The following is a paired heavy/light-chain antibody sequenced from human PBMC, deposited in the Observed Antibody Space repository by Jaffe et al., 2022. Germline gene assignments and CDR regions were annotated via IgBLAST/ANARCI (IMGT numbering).Light chain of an antibody. J-gene: IGKJ2*01. V-gene: IGKV3-15*01. CDR3: HQYNNWRPYT. Sequence: EIVMTQSPATLSVSPGEGATLSCRASQSISSNLAWYQQKPGQAPRLLIYGASTRAAGVPARFSGSGSGTEFTLTISSLQSEDFALYFCHQYNNWRPYTFGQGTKLEIK. CDR1: QSISSN. CDR2: GAS.
Heavy chain of an antibody. CDR3: VRDFRLRAISGTPFDF. CDR2: IKQDGSET. Sequence: EVQLVESGGGLVQPGGSLRLSCEASGFIFDSFWMTWVRQVPGEGLEWLGNIKQDGSETHYVESVKGRFTISRDNARNSVFLQMSSLRAEDTAVYYCVRDFRLRAISGTPFDFWGKGVLVTVSS. CDR1: GFIFDSFW. V-gene: IGHV3-7*01. D-gene: IGHD1-7*01. J-gene: IGHJ4*02.